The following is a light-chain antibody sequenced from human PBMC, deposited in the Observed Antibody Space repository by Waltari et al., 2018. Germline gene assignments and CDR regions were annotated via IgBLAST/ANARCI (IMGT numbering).Light chain of an antibody. J-gene: IGLJ2*01. CDR1: KLGDKY. Sequence: SYELTQPPSVSVSPGQTASITCSGDKLGDKYACWYQQKPGQSPVLVIYQDSKRHSGNPERFSGPNSGNTATLTISGTQAMDEADYYCQAWDSSTVVFGGGTKLTVL. CDR3: QAWDSSTVV. V-gene: IGLV3-1*01. CDR2: QDS.